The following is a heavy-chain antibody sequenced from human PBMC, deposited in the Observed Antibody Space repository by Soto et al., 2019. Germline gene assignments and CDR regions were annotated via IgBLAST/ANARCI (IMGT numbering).Heavy chain of an antibody. V-gene: IGHV3-23*01. Sequence: EVQLLESGGGFVQPGGSLRLSCAASGFTFTYYAMSWVRQAPGKGLEWVSGIRGSGGSTYYADSVKGRFTISRDNSKNTLYLQMNSLRAEDTAVYYCARANPSPATDAFDIWGQGTMVTVSS. CDR2: IRGSGGST. CDR1: GFTFTYYA. J-gene: IGHJ3*02. CDR3: ARANPSPATDAFDI.